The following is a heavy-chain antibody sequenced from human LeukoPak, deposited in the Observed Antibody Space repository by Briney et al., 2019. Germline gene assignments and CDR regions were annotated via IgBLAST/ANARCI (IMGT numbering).Heavy chain of an antibody. J-gene: IGHJ4*02. D-gene: IGHD3-16*01. CDR3: VRGGGYFDY. CDR1: GFIFTNYA. V-gene: IGHV3-30-3*01. Sequence: GGSLRLSCAASGFIFTNYAMHWVRQAPGKGLEWVALISFDGGNKYYADSVKGRFTMSRDNSKNALFLQMNSLRAEDTAVYYWVRGGGYFDYWGQGTLVTVSS. CDR2: ISFDGGNK.